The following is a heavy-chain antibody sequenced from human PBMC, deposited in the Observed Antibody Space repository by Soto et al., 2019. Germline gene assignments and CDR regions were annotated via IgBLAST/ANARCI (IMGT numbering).Heavy chain of an antibody. V-gene: IGHV5-51*01. D-gene: IGHD2-2*01. Sequence: GESLKISCTGVGYSFTGYWICWVRQMPWKGLEWMGIIYPGDSDTRYSPSFQGQVTISADKSITTAYLQWSSLKASDTAMYYCARGYCTTTICDPWFDPWGQGTLVTVSS. CDR3: ARGYCTTTICDPWFDP. CDR1: GYSFTGYW. J-gene: IGHJ5*02. CDR2: IYPGDSDT.